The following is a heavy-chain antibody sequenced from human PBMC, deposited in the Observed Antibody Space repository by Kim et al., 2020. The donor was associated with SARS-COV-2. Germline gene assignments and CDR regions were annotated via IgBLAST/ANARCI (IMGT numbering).Heavy chain of an antibody. CDR2: IIPIFGTA. J-gene: IGHJ6*02. V-gene: IGHV1-69*13. D-gene: IGHD2-15*01. Sequence: SVKVSCKASGGTFSSYAISWVRQAPGQGLEWMGGIIPIFGTANYAQKFQGRVTITADESTSTAYMELSSLRSEDTAVYYCARDNPRQYSPFRYYYGMDVCGQGTTVTVSS. CDR3: ARDNPRQYSPFRYYYGMDV. CDR1: GGTFSSYA.